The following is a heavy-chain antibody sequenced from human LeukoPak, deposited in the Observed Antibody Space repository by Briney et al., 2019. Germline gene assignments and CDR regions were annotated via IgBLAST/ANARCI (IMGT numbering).Heavy chain of an antibody. D-gene: IGHD2-2*01. Sequence: PGGSLRLSCAASGNYLMHWVRQAPGKGLVWVSHVNSDGSWTSHADSVKGRFTISKDNAKSTVYLQMNNLRTEDTAVYYCVSFYETNWGRGTLVTVSS. CDR3: VSFYETN. CDR1: GNYL. CDR2: VNSDGSWT. J-gene: IGHJ4*02. V-gene: IGHV3-74*01.